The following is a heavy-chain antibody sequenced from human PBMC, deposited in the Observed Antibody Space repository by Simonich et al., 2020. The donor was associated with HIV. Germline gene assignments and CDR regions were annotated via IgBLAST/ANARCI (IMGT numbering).Heavy chain of an antibody. J-gene: IGHJ3*02. V-gene: IGHV4-34*01. Sequence: QVQLQQWGAGLLKPSETLSLTCGVYGGSFSGYYWSWIRQPPGKGLEWIGEINHSGRTNYNWYLKSRGTISEDTSKNQFSLKLSSVTAADTAVYYCARRVYYYDSSDYLVPDALDIWGRGTMVIVSS. CDR1: GGSFSGYY. CDR3: ARRVYYYDSSDYLVPDALDI. D-gene: IGHD3-22*01. CDR2: INHSGRT.